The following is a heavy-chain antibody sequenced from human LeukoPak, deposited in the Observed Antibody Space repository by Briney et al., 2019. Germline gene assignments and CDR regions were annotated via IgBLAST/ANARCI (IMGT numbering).Heavy chain of an antibody. J-gene: IGHJ4*02. D-gene: IGHD1-26*01. CDR3: ARDRLRCGRSFFDY. V-gene: IGHV3-48*01. CDR1: AFTFSDYS. Sequence: TWGSLSLTCAASAFTFSDYSLNWVRQAPGKGLEWISYISGRSSTIYYADSVRGRFTISRDNAKNSMYLQMNSLRAEDTAVYYCARDRLRCGRSFFDYWGQGTLVTVSS. CDR2: ISGRSSTI.